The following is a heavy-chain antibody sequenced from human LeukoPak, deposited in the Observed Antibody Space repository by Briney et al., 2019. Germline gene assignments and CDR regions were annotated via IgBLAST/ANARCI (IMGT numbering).Heavy chain of an antibody. Sequence: SETLSLTCTVSGGSISTYYWSWIRQPPGKGLEWIGYIPYSGSTNYNPSLKSRVTISLDTSKNQFALKLSSVTAADTAVYYCARSIIGTRSKFDYWAQGTLVTVSS. J-gene: IGHJ4*02. CDR2: IPYSGST. V-gene: IGHV4-59*08. CDR1: GGSISTYY. D-gene: IGHD1/OR15-1a*01. CDR3: ARSIIGTRSKFDY.